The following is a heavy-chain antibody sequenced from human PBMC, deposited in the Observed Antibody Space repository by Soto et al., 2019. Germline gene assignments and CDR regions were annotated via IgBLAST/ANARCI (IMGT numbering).Heavy chain of an antibody. V-gene: IGHV1-46*01. CDR3: ARGSVARRRFDY. CDR2: INPSGGST. J-gene: IGHJ4*02. D-gene: IGHD6-19*01. Sequence: QVQLVQSGAEVKKPGASVKVSCKASGYTFTSYYIHWVRQAPGQGLEWMGIINPSGGSTSYAQKVQGRVTMTRDTSTSTVYMELSSLRSEDTAVYYCARGSVARRRFDYWGQGTLVTLSS. CDR1: GYTFTSYY.